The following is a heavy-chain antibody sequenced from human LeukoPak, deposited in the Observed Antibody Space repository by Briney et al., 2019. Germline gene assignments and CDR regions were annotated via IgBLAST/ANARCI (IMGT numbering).Heavy chain of an antibody. V-gene: IGHV3-23*01. Sequence: TGGSLRLSCVASGFTFSSYAMSWVRQAPGKGLEWVSAISGSGGSTYYADSVKGRFTISRDNSKNTLYLQMNSLRAEDTAVYYCAKSSITMIVVVTPQDYWGQGTLVTVSS. D-gene: IGHD3-22*01. CDR1: GFTFSSYA. J-gene: IGHJ4*02. CDR3: AKSSITMIVVVTPQDY. CDR2: ISGSGGST.